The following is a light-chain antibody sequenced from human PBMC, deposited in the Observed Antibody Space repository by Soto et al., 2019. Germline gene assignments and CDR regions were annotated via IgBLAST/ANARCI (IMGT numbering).Light chain of an antibody. J-gene: IGKJ5*01. Sequence: VMTQSPATLYLSPGERATLSCRASQSVSSDLAWYQQKPGQAPMLLIYGASSRATGIPDRFSGSGSGTDCTLTISRLEHEDFAVYYCQQYGSSPITFCQGTRLEIK. CDR2: GAS. CDR1: QSVSSD. V-gene: IGKV3-20*01. CDR3: QQYGSSPIT.